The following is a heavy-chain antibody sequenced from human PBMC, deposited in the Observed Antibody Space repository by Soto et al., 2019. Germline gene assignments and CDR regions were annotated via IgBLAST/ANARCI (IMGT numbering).Heavy chain of an antibody. Sequence: EVQLVESGGGLVQPGGSLRLSCATSGFTFYNHWMHWVRQAPGKGLVWVSRVNSDGSTTNYADSVMGRFTIYRDNAKNTVYLQMNSLRAEDTTVYDCASVLRGLYGLDVWGQGTPITVSS. CDR2: VNSDGSTT. V-gene: IGHV3-74*01. CDR3: ASVLRGLYGLDV. J-gene: IGHJ6*02. D-gene: IGHD2-21*01. CDR1: GFTFYNHW.